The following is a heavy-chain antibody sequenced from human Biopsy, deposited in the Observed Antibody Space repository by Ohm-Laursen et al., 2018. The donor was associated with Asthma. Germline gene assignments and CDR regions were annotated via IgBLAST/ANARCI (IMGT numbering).Heavy chain of an antibody. CDR2: ISVYNGNT. J-gene: IGHJ6*02. CDR3: ARAVDYSHYYGIDV. V-gene: IGHV1-18*01. CDR1: GYTFNSAG. D-gene: IGHD3-10*01. Sequence: SEKVSRKTSGYTFNSAGITWARQAPGQGLEWMGWISVYNGNTKVAQKLQDRVTMITDTSTSTAYMELRSLRSDDTAVYFCARAVDYSHYYGIDVWGQGTTVTVS.